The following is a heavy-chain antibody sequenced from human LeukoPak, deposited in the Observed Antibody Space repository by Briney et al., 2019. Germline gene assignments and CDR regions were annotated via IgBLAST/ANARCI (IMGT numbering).Heavy chain of an antibody. CDR2: IYYSGST. J-gene: IGHJ2*01. V-gene: IGHV4-59*08. Sequence: SETLSLTCTVSGRSISSYYWSWIRQTPGKGLEFIGCIYYSGSTNYNPSLKSRVTISVDTSKNQFSLRLSSVTAADTAVYYCARFDLSSPRYFDLWGRGTLVTVSS. CDR3: ARFDLSSPRYFDL. D-gene: IGHD6-13*01. CDR1: GRSISSYY.